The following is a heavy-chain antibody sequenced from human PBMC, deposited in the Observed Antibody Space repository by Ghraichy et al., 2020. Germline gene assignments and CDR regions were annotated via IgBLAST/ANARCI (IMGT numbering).Heavy chain of an antibody. D-gene: IGHD6-19*01. CDR2: ISSSWSYI. V-gene: IGHV3-21*01. CDR1: GFTFSSYS. Sequence: GGSLRLSCAASGFTFSSYSMNWVRQAPGKGLDWVSCISSSWSYIYYADSVKGRFTISRDNAKNSLYLQMNSLRAEDTAVYYCARGHGIAVAGTSADAFDIWGQGTMVTVSS. J-gene: IGHJ3*02. CDR3: ARGHGIAVAGTSADAFDI.